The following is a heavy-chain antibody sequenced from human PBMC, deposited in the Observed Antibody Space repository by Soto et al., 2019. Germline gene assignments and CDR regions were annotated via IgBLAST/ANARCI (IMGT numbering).Heavy chain of an antibody. CDR2: MNPNSGNT. J-gene: IGHJ5*02. CDR1: GYTFTSYD. V-gene: IGHV1-8*01. Sequence: ASVKVSCKASGYTFTSYDINWVRQATGQGLEWMGWMNPNSGNTGYAQRFQGRVTMTRNTSMSTAYMELSSLRSEDTAVYYCARRRTRYCSSTSCYTNWFDPWGQGTLVTVSS. D-gene: IGHD2-2*02. CDR3: ARRRTRYCSSTSCYTNWFDP.